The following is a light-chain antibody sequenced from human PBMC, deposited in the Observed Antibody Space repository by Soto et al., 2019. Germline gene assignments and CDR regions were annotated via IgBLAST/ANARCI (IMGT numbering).Light chain of an antibody. CDR2: DAS. Sequence: DIQMTQSPDTLSASVGDRATITCRASQHINTWLAWYQQKSGKAPKLLMYDASSLESGVPSRFSGSSSAAEFPLTSSSVQPGDFATYYCQQYHSYPYTFGQGTQLEIK. J-gene: IGKJ2*01. CDR1: QHINTW. V-gene: IGKV1-5*01. CDR3: QQYHSYPYT.